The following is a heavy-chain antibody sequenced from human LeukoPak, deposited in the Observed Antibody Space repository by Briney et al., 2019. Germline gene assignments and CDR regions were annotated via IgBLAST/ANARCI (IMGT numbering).Heavy chain of an antibody. J-gene: IGHJ5*02. CDR2: ITSGGTTV. CDR1: AFTFNDDE. V-gene: IGHV3-48*03. CDR3: LRGDGYNPSP. D-gene: IGHD5-24*01. Sequence: TGGSLRLSCAASAFTFNDDEIHWVRQAPGKGMEWVSYITSGGTTVKYADSVRGRFTISRDNAKNSVFLQMNSLRGEDTAVYYCLRGDGYNPSPWGQGTLVTVSS.